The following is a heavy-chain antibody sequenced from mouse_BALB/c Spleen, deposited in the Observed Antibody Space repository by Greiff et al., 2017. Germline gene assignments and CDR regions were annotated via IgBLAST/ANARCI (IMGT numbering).Heavy chain of an antibody. V-gene: IGHV3-1*02. CDR1: GYSITSGYS. J-gene: IGHJ4*01. CDR2: IHYSGST. D-gene: IGHD1-2*01. Sequence: VQLKESGPDLVKPSQSLSLTCTVTGYSITSGYSWHWIRQFPGNKLEWMGYIHYSGSTNYNPSLKSRISITRDTSKNQFFLQLNSVTTEDTATYYCSLVRHGENAMDYWGQGTSVTVSS. CDR3: SLVRHGENAMDY.